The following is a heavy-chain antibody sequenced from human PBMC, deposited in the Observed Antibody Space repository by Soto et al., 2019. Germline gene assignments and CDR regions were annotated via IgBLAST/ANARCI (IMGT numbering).Heavy chain of an antibody. J-gene: IGHJ4*02. CDR3: ACGISTEEVVFDY. Sequence: EVQLVESGGGLVQPGGSLRLSCAASGFTFSSYWMHWVRQAPGKGLVWVSRVNSDGSSTSYADSVKGRFTISRDNSKNTLYLQMNSLRAEDTAIYYCACGISTEEVVFDYWGQGTLVTVSS. CDR2: VNSDGSST. CDR1: GFTFSSYW. D-gene: IGHD6-13*01. V-gene: IGHV3-74*01.